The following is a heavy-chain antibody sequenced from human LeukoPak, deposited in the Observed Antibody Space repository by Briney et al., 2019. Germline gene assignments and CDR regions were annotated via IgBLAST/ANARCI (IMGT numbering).Heavy chain of an antibody. CDR3: ARGPSNSTYYDFWSGSRTFDY. CDR1: GGSISSGGYY. CDR2: INHSGST. D-gene: IGHD3-3*01. V-gene: IGHV4-39*07. Sequence: PSETLSLTCTVSGGSISSGGYYWSWIRQPPGKGLEWIGEINHSGSTNYNPSLKSRVTISVDTSKNQFSLKLSSVTAADTAVYYCARGPSNSTYYDFWSGSRTFDYWGQGTLVTVSS. J-gene: IGHJ4*02.